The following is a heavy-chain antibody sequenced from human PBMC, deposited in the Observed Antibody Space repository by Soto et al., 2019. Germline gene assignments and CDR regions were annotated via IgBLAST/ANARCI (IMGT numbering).Heavy chain of an antibody. CDR3: AKDRRLRLLELPSY. CDR2: ISGSGGST. V-gene: IGHV3-23*01. J-gene: IGHJ4*02. D-gene: IGHD5-12*01. CDR1: GFTFSSYA. Sequence: GGSLRLSCAASGFTFSSYAMSWVRQAPGKGLEWVSAISGSGGSTYYADSVKGRFTISRDNSKNTLYLQMNSLRAEDTAVYYCAKDRRLRLLELPSYWGQGPLGTVSS.